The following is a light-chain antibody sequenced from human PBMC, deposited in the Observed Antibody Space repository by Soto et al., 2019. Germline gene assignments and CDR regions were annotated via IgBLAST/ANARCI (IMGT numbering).Light chain of an antibody. CDR1: QSVSSSY. V-gene: IGKV3-20*01. CDR2: GAS. CDR3: QQYCSSPYT. J-gene: IGKJ2*01. Sequence: EIVLTQSPGTLSLSPGERATLSCRASQSVSSSYLAWYQQKPGQAPRLLIYGASSRATGIPDRFTGSGSGTDFTLNISILEPEDFAVYYCQQYCSSPYTFGQGTKLEIK.